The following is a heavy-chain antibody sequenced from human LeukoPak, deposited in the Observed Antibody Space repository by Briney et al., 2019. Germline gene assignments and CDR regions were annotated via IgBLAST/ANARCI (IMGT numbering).Heavy chain of an antibody. J-gene: IGHJ4*02. CDR1: GYTFTGYY. CDR2: INPNSGGT. CDR3: AREGGMNGSGYYFDY. V-gene: IGHV1-2*02. Sequence: ASVKVSCKASGYTFTGYYMHWVRQAPGQGLEWMGWINPNSGGTNYAQKFQGRVTMTRDTSISTAYMELSRLRSDDKAVYYCAREGGMNGSGYYFDYWGQGTLVTVSS. D-gene: IGHD3-10*01.